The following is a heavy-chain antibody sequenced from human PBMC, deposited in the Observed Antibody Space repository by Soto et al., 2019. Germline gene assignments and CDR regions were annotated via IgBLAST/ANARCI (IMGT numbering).Heavy chain of an antibody. D-gene: IGHD6-25*01. CDR1: GFTFSSYE. Sequence: PGGSLRLSCAASGFTFSSYEMNWVRQAPGKGLEWVSYISGSGSIMHYADSVKGRFTISRDNPKNSLYLQMNSLRAEDTADYYCARDRAARDWFDPWGQGTLVTVSS. CDR3: ARDRAARDWFDP. V-gene: IGHV3-48*03. CDR2: ISGSGSIM. J-gene: IGHJ5*02.